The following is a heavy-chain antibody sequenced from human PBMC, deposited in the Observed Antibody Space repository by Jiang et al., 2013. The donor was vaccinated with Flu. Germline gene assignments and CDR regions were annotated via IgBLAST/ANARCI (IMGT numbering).Heavy chain of an antibody. D-gene: IGHD4-17*01. CDR1: GGSITTYY. CDR2: ISSSGTT. J-gene: IGHJ4*02. V-gene: IGHV4-59*08. CDR3: ARHGTITVTPVES. Sequence: GSGLVKPSETLSLTCSVSGGSITTYYWTWIRQPPGKGLEWIGFISSSGTTYYTPSLRSRVTMSVDTSKNQFSLNLRSVTATDTAVYYCARHGTITVTPVESWGQGTLVTVSS.